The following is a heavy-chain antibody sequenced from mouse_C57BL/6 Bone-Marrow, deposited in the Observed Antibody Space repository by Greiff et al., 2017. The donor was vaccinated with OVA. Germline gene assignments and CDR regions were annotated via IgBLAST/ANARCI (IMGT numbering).Heavy chain of an antibody. V-gene: IGHV10-1*01. J-gene: IGHJ3*01. CDR1: GFSFNTYA. Sequence: EVKLLESGGGLVQPKGSLKLSCAASGFSFNTYAMNWVRQAPGKGLEWVARIRSKSNNYATYYADSVKDRFTISRDDSESMLYLQMNNLKTEDTAMYYCVSPYGYDAGFAYWGQGTLVTVSA. CDR3: VSPYGYDAGFAY. D-gene: IGHD2-2*01. CDR2: IRSKSNNYAT.